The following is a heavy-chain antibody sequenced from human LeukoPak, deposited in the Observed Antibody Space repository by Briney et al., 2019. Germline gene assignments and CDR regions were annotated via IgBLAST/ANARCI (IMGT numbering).Heavy chain of an antibody. CDR3: AKGLRVYYYDSSGYPGY. CDR2: ISYDGSNK. J-gene: IGHJ4*02. Sequence: PGGALRLSCPASGFTFSSYGMHWVRQAPGKGLAGVAVISYDGSNKYYADSVKGRFTISRDNSKNTLYLPMNSLRAEDTAVYDCAKGLRVYYYDSSGYPGYWGQGTLVTVSS. CDR1: GFTFSSYG. V-gene: IGHV3-30*18. D-gene: IGHD3-22*01.